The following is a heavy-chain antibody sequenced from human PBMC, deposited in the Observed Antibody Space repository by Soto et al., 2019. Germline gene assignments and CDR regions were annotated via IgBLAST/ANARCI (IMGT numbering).Heavy chain of an antibody. V-gene: IGHV3-9*01. Sequence: EVQLVESGGGLVQPGRSLRLSCAASGFTFDDYAMHWVRQAPGKGLEWVSGISWNSGSIGYADSVKGRFTISRDNAKNSLYLQMNSLRAEDTALYYCAKDKVRGLLWHAFDIWGQGTMDTVSS. J-gene: IGHJ3*02. CDR3: AKDKVRGLLWHAFDI. CDR2: ISWNSGSI. D-gene: IGHD3-10*01. CDR1: GFTFDDYA.